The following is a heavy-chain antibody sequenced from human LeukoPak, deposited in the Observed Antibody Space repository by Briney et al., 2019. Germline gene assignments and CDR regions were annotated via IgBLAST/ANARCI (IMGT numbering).Heavy chain of an antibody. CDR2: VYPDGTTT. CDR1: GFTLSNYW. Sequence: GGSLRLSCAASGFTLSNYWMHWVRQAPGEGLVWVSRVYPDGTTTNYADSVTGRFTTSRDNAKNTFYLQMNSLRAEDTALYYCTRVQAGRSGLMDVWGRGTTVTVSS. D-gene: IGHD2-8*02. J-gene: IGHJ6*02. V-gene: IGHV3-74*01. CDR3: TRVQAGRSGLMDV.